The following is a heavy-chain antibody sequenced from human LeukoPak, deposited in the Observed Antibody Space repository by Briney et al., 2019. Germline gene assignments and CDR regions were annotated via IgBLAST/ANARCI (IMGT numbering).Heavy chain of an antibody. V-gene: IGHV3-7*04. CDR3: ARGKEFDY. J-gene: IGHJ4*02. CDR1: GFTFSSYW. Sequence: PGGSLRLSCVTSGFTFSSYWMSRVRQAPGKGLEWVANIKQDGSEKYYVDSVKGRFTISRDNAKNSLYLQMSSLRAEDTAVYYCARGKEFDYWGQGTLVTVSS. CDR2: IKQDGSEK.